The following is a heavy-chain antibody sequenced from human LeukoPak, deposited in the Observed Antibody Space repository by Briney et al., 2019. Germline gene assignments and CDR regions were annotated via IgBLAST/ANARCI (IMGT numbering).Heavy chain of an antibody. CDR1: GYSFTSYW. Sequence: GASLKISCKGSGYSFTSYWIGWVRQMPGKGLEWMGIIYPGDSDSRYSPSFQGQVTISADKSISTAYLQWSSLKASDTAMYYCARQDYGNYGYYYGMDVWGQGTTVTVSS. J-gene: IGHJ6*02. CDR3: ARQDYGNYGYYYGMDV. CDR2: IYPGDSDS. V-gene: IGHV5-51*01. D-gene: IGHD4-11*01.